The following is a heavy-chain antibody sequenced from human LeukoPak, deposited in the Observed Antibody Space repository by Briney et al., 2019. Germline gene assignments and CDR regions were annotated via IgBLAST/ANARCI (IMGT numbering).Heavy chain of an antibody. J-gene: IGHJ4*02. Sequence: PGGSLRLSCAASGFTFSSYAMHWVRQAPGKGLEGVAVISYDGSNKYYADSVKGRFTISRGNSKNTLYLKMNSLRAEDTAVYYCAKSRIILSIAAAGLFDYWGQGTLVTVSS. V-gene: IGHV3-30*04. D-gene: IGHD6-13*01. CDR3: AKSRIILSIAAAGLFDY. CDR1: GFTFSSYA. CDR2: ISYDGSNK.